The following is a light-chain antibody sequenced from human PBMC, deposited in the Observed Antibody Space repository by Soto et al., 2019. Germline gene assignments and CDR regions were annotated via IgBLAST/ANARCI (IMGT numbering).Light chain of an antibody. J-gene: IGKJ4*01. Sequence: DIQMTQSPSSVSASVGDRVTITCRASQGISSYLAWYQQKPGKAPDLLIYAASTLQSGVPSRFSGSGSETDFTLTISSLQPEDFATYYCQQVNSYPSTFGGGTKVDIK. CDR3: QQVNSYPST. CDR1: QGISSY. V-gene: IGKV1-9*01. CDR2: AAS.